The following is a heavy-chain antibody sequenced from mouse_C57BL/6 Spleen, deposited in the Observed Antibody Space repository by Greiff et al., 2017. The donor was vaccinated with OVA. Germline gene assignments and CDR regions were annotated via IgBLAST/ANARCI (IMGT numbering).Heavy chain of an antibody. CDR3: ARRGFPVGSSWFAY. Sequence: EVHLVESGGGLVKPGGSVKLSCAASGFTFSDYGMHWVRQAPEKGLEWVAYISSGSSTINYADTVKGRFTFSRDNAKNTVFLQLTSLRSEDTAVYYCARRGFPVGSSWFAYWGQGTLVTVSA. V-gene: IGHV5-17*01. CDR1: GFTFSDYG. CDR2: ISSGSSTI. D-gene: IGHD1-1*02. J-gene: IGHJ3*01.